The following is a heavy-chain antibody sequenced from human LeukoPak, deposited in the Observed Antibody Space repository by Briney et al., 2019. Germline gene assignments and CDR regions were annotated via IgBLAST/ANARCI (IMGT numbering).Heavy chain of an antibody. V-gene: IGHV3-11*01. Sequence: GGSLRLSCAASGFTFSDYYMSWIRQAPGKGLEWVSYISSSGSTIYYADSVKGRFTISRDNAKNSLYLQMNSLRAEDTAVYYCARSLSYCSSTSCYYYYGMDVWGQGTTVTVSS. CDR3: ARSLSYCSSTSCYYYYGMDV. CDR2: ISSSGSTI. J-gene: IGHJ6*02. CDR1: GFTFSDYY. D-gene: IGHD2-2*01.